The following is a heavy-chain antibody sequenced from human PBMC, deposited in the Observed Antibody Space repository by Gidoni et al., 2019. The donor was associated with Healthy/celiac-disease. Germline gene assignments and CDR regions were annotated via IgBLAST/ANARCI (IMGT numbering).Heavy chain of an antibody. D-gene: IGHD2-15*01. CDR3: ARGGGDNTGYCSGGSCYYYGMDV. J-gene: IGHJ6*02. Sequence: EVQLVESGGGLVKPGGSLRLSCAASGVTFSSFRMNWVRQAPGKGLEWGSSISSSSSYIYYADSVKGRFTISRDNAKNSLYLQMNSLRAEDTAVYYCARGGGDNTGYCSGGSCYYYGMDVWGQGTTVTVSS. CDR1: GVTFSSFR. V-gene: IGHV3-21*01. CDR2: ISSSSSYI.